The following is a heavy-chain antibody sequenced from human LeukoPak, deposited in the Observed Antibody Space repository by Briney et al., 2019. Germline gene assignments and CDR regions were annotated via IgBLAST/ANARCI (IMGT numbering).Heavy chain of an antibody. V-gene: IGHV1-8*01. Sequence: GASVKVSCKASGGTFSSDAINWVRQATGQGLEWMGWMNPNSGNTGYAQKFQGRVTMTRNTSISTAYMELSSLRSEDTAVYYCARGFRYTYGMDVWGQGTTVTVSS. CDR2: MNPNSGNT. CDR1: GGTFSSDA. J-gene: IGHJ6*02. CDR3: ARGFRYTYGMDV. D-gene: IGHD5-24*01.